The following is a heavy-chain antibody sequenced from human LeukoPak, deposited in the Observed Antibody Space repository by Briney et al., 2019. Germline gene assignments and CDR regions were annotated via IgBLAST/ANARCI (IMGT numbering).Heavy chain of an antibody. CDR3: TKSDCSSTSCHTSDY. Sequence: AGGSLRLSCAASGFTLHDYAMHWVRHGPEKGLEWASGISWNGGVIGYADSVMGRFTVSRDNAKNSLFLQMNSLRPEDTALYYCTKSDCSSTSCHTSDYWGQGTLVTVSS. CDR2: ISWNGGVI. D-gene: IGHD2-2*02. V-gene: IGHV3-9*01. J-gene: IGHJ4*02. CDR1: GFTLHDYA.